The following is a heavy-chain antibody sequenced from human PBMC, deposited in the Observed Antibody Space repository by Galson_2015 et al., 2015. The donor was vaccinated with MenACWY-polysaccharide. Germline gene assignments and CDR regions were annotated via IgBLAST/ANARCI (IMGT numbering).Heavy chain of an antibody. CDR2: IASTTSNT. CDR1: GFTFSSYA. V-gene: IGHV3-23*01. Sequence: SLRLSCAASGFTFSSYAMRWVRQAPGKGLEWVSAIASTTSNTYYADSVKGRFTISRDNSKNTLYLQMNSLRAEDTAVYYCTKAHCLSSTCKPYYIEVWGKGTTVIVSS. J-gene: IGHJ6*03. CDR3: TKAHCLSSTCKPYYIEV. D-gene: IGHD2-2*01.